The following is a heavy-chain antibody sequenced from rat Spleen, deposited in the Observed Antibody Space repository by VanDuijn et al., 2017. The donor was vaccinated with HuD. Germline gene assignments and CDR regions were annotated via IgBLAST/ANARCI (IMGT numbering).Heavy chain of an antibody. V-gene: IGHV5S10*01. Sequence: EVQLVESGGGLVQPGRPLKLSCSASGFTFSDYTMAWVRQAPKKGLEWVASITNASGRTYYPDSVKGRFTISRDNAKSTLYLQMDSLRSEDTATYYCATLDYFDYWGQGVMVTVSS. CDR1: GFTFSDYT. J-gene: IGHJ2*01. CDR3: ATLDYFDY. CDR2: ITNASGRT.